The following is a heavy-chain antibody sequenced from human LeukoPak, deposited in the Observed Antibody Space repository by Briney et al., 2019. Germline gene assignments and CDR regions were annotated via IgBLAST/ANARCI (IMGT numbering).Heavy chain of an antibody. CDR3: ARDDLWLGH. CDR1: GFTFSSYG. Sequence: TGGSLRLSCAASGFTFSSYGMHWVRQAPGKGLEWVAFIRYDGSNKYYADSVKGRFTISRDNAKNSLYLQMNSLRVEDTAVYYCARDDLWLGHWGQGSLVTVSS. V-gene: IGHV3-30*02. J-gene: IGHJ4*02. D-gene: IGHD3-10*01. CDR2: IRYDGSNK.